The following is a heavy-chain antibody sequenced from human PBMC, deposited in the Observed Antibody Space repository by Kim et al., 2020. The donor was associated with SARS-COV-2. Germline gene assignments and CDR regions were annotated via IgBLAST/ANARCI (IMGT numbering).Heavy chain of an antibody. V-gene: IGHV3-30*01. Sequence: YADSVKGRFTSSRDNSKNTLYLQMNSLRAEDTAVYYCARDGGYSYGYFDYWGQGTLVTVSS. CDR3: ARDGGYSYGYFDY. J-gene: IGHJ4*02. D-gene: IGHD5-18*01.